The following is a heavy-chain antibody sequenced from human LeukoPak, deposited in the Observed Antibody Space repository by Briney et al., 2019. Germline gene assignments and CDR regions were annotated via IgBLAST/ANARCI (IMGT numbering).Heavy chain of an antibody. CDR1: GFTFTNAW. J-gene: IGHJ4*02. Sequence: GGSRRLSCAASGFTFTNAWMSWVRHAPEEWLEWVGRIKIKTDGGTTDYAAPVKGRFTISRDDSKNTLYLQMNSLNPEEPAVYYCTTWLVTLQPSYLDYWGKGTLVTVSS. CDR2: IKIKTDGGTT. CDR3: TTWLVTLQPSYLDY. V-gene: IGHV3-15*01. D-gene: IGHD3-16*02.